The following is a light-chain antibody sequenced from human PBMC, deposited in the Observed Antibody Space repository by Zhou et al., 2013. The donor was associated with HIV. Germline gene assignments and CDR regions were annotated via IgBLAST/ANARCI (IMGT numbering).Light chain of an antibody. CDR2: GAS. J-gene: IGKJ1*01. Sequence: PGEGATLSCRASHTISANYLAWYQQKPGQAPRLLIYGASSRATGIPDRFSGSGSGTDFTLTISRLEPEDFAVYYCQQYGTSPPRTFGQGTKVEIK. CDR1: HTISANY. V-gene: IGKV3-20*01. CDR3: QQYGTSPPRT.